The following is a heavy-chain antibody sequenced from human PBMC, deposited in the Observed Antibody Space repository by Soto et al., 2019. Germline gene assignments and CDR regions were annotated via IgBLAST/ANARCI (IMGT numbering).Heavy chain of an antibody. J-gene: IGHJ6*02. D-gene: IGHD3-3*01. V-gene: IGHV4-39*01. CDR3: ASITIDYYYGMDV. CDR2: IYYSGST. CDR1: GGSIRSSSYY. Sequence: SETLSLTCTVSGGSIRSSSYYWGWIRQPPGKGLEWIGSIYYSGSTYYNPSLKSRVTISVDTSKNQFSLKLSSVTAADTAVYYCASITIDYYYGMDVWGQGTTVTVSS.